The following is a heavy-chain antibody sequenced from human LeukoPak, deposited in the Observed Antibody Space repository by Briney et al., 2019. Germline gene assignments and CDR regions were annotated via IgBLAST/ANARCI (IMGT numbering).Heavy chain of an antibody. D-gene: IGHD5-18*01. CDR1: GFTFSSYG. V-gene: IGHV3-30*02. CDR2: IRYDGSNK. CDR3: ATDPGADNYWIPYYFDY. J-gene: IGHJ4*02. Sequence: GGSLRLSCAASGFTFSSYGMHWVRQAPGKGLEWVAFIRYDGSNKYYADSVKGRFTISRDNSKNTLYLQMNSLRAEDTAVYYCATDPGADNYWIPYYFDYWGQGTLVTVST.